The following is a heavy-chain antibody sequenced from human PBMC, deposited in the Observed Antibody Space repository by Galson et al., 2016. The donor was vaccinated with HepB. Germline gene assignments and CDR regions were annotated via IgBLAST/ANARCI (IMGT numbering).Heavy chain of an antibody. CDR2: IEHDGSGT. CDR1: GFIFSDYY. J-gene: IGHJ4*02. CDR3: ARDNWGIDY. V-gene: IGHV3-7*03. Sequence: SLRLSCAASGFIFSDYYMSWIRQAPGKGLEWVAKIEHDGSGTYYVDSVKGRFTISRDNAENSLYLQMNSLRAEDTAVYYCARDNWGIDYLGQGTLVTVSS. D-gene: IGHD7-27*01.